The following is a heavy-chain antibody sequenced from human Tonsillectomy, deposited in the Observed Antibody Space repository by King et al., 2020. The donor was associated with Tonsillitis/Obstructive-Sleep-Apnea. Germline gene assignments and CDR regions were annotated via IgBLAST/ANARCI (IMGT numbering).Heavy chain of an antibody. CDR3: AKSSGPSPALDYMDV. CDR2: ISWNRGSI. CDR1: GFTFDDYA. D-gene: IGHD3-10*01. J-gene: IGHJ6*03. V-gene: IGHV3-9*01. Sequence: VQLVESGGGLVQPGRSLRLSCAASGFTFDDYAMHWVRQVPGKGLEWVSGISWNRGSIGYADSVKGRFTISRDNAKNSLYLQMNSVRDEDTALYYCAKSSGPSPALDYMDVWGKGTTVTVSS.